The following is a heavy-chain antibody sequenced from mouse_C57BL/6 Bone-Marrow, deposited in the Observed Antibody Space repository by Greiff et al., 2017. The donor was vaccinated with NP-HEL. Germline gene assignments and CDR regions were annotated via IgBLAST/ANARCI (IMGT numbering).Heavy chain of an antibody. V-gene: IGHV5-4*01. D-gene: IGHD1-1*01. CDR1: GFTFSSYA. CDR2: ISDGGSYT. J-gene: IGHJ1*03. CDR3: ARDRDYYGSSYGYWYFDD. Sequence: EVHLVESGGGLVKPGGSLKLSCAASGFTFSSYAMSWVRQTPEKRLEWVATISDGGSYTYYPDNVKGRFTISRDNAKNNLYLQMSHLKSEDTAMYYCARDRDYYGSSYGYWYFDDWGTGTTVTVSS.